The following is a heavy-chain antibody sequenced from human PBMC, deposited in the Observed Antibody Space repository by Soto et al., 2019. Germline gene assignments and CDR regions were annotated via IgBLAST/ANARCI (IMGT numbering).Heavy chain of an antibody. J-gene: IGHJ3*02. V-gene: IGHV3-30-3*01. CDR1: GFTFSSYA. D-gene: IGHD6-13*01. Sequence: GGSLRLSCAASGFTFSSYAMHWVRQAPGKGLEWVAVISYDGSNKYYADSVKGRFTISRDNSKNTLYLQMNSLRAEDTAVYYCARDQSSSWYDPWGAFDIWGQGTMVTVSS. CDR3: ARDQSSSWYDPWGAFDI. CDR2: ISYDGSNK.